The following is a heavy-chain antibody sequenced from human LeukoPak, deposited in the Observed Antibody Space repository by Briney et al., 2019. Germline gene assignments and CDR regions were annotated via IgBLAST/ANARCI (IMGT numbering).Heavy chain of an antibody. CDR2: INHSGST. CDR1: GGSFSGYY. J-gene: IGHJ4*02. D-gene: IGHD1-1*01. Sequence: PSETLSLTCAVYGGSFSGYYWSWIRQPPGKGLEWIGEINHSGSTNYNPSLKSRVTISVDTSKNQFSLKLSSVTAADTAVYYCARLRLEPNQFGYWGQGTLVTVSS. CDR3: ARLRLEPNQFGY. V-gene: IGHV4-34*01.